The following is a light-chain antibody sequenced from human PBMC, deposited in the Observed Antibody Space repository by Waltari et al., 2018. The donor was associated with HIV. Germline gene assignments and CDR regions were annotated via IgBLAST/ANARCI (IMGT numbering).Light chain of an antibody. V-gene: IGLV1-44*01. J-gene: IGLJ3*02. Sequence: QSVLTQQPSASGTPGQSVSISCSGSSSNIGSTIVTWYQHLPGTAPKLLIYSNNQRPSGVPDRFSGSKSGTSASLAISGLHSEDEADYYCAAWDDSLNAWVFGGGTKLTVL. CDR2: SNN. CDR1: SSNIGSTI. CDR3: AAWDDSLNAWV.